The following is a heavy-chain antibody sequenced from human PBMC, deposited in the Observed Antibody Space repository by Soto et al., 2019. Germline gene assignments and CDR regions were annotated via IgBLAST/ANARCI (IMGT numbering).Heavy chain of an antibody. Sequence: QVQLQQWGAGLLKPSETLSLTCAVYGGSFSGYQWSWIRQTPGKGLEWIGGINDSGDINYNPSLKSPFHILVDSPKWQVSLRLRSVTAADTAVYYSASGLILWFGALCRLGGYYSDMDVWGNGTTVTVSS. V-gene: IGHV4-34*01. CDR1: GGSFSGYQ. J-gene: IGHJ6*03. CDR3: ASGLILWFGALCRLGGYYSDMDV. D-gene: IGHD3-10*01. CDR2: INDSGDI.